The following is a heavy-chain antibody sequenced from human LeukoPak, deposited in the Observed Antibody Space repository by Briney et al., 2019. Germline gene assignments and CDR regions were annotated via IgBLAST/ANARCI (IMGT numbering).Heavy chain of an antibody. V-gene: IGHV3-23*01. CDR2: VSGSGGST. CDR3: AKTSGSDYWGYYYDY. D-gene: IGHD3-22*01. J-gene: IGHJ4*02. CDR1: GFTFNSHA. Sequence: GGSLRLSCAVSGFTFNSHAMTWLRQAPGKGLEWVSGVSGSGGSTDYADSVKGRFTISRDNPKNTLYLQLNSLRVEDTAVYYCAKTSGSDYWGYYYDYWGQGTLVTVSS.